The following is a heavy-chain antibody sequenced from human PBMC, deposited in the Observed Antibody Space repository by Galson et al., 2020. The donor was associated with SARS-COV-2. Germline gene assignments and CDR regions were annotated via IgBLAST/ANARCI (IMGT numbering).Heavy chain of an antibody. CDR2: IYYSGST. CDR1: GGSISSYY. Sequence: SETLSLTCTVSGGSISSYYWSWIRQPPGKGLEWIGYIYYSGSTNYNPSLKSRVTISVDTSKNQFSLRLPSVTAADTAVYYCVGSVSVGATGGFAPWGQGTLVTVSS. D-gene: IGHD1-26*01. V-gene: IGHV4-59*12. J-gene: IGHJ5*02. CDR3: VGSVSVGATGGFAP.